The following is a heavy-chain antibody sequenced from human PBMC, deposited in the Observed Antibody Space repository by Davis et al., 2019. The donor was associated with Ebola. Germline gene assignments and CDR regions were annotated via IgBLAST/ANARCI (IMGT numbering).Heavy chain of an antibody. CDR1: GFTFSSYA. D-gene: IGHD6-13*01. Sequence: PGGSLRLSCAASGFTFSSYAMSWVRQAPGKGLEWVSAISGSGGSTYYADSVKGRFTISRDNSKNTLYLQMNSLRAEDTAVYYCARRGVRSWYYYGMDVWGQGATVTVSS. V-gene: IGHV3-23*01. J-gene: IGHJ6*02. CDR3: ARRGVRSWYYYGMDV. CDR2: ISGSGGST.